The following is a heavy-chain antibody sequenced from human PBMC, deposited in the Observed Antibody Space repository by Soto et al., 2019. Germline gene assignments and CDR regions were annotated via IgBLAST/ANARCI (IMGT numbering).Heavy chain of an antibody. CDR1: KFTFSRYW. Sequence: EVQLVESGGGLVQPGGSLRLSCAASKFTFSRYWMHWVRQTPGKGLMWVARINTDGSRTTYADSVKGRFTISRDNAKTTVFLDMNSLRADDTAVYYCARVASGSYDWFDPWGQGTLVTVSS. CDR3: ARVASGSYDWFDP. J-gene: IGHJ5*02. V-gene: IGHV3-74*03. CDR2: INTDGSRT. D-gene: IGHD1-26*01.